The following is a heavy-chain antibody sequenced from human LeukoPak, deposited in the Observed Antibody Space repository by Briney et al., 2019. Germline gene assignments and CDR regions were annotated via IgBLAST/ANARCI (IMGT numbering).Heavy chain of an antibody. Sequence: SVKVSCKASGGTFTNYAINWVRQAPGQGLEWMGRIIPILDVTNYAQKFQGRVTITADQSTSTAYMELSSLRSEDTAVYYCARLGYCTNGVCYRKHNRLDPWGQGTLVTVSP. J-gene: IGHJ5*02. D-gene: IGHD2-8*01. CDR1: GGTFTNYA. CDR3: ARLGYCTNGVCYRKHNRLDP. CDR2: IIPILDVT. V-gene: IGHV1-69*04.